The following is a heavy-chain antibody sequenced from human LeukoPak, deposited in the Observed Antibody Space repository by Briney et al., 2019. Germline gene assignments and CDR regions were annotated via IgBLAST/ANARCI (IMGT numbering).Heavy chain of an antibody. D-gene: IGHD4-17*01. V-gene: IGHV3-7*01. CDR2: IKQGGNTK. CDR3: VRGPSFGDFVDYLDS. CDR1: GFTFSSHW. Sequence: GGSLRLSCVASGFTFSSHWMTWVRLAPGKGLEWVAHIKQGGNTKHYVGSVKGRFTISRDDAQNTLYLQMNSLRDDDTAVYYCVRGPSFGDFVDYLDSWGQGTRVTVSS. J-gene: IGHJ4*02.